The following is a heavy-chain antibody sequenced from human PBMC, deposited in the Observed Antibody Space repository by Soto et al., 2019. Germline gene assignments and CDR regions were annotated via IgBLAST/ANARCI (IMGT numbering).Heavy chain of an antibody. J-gene: IGHJ4*01. Sequence: GGSLRLSCVTSGFTFASYAMTWVRQAPGKGLEWLSGISGPGTTTYYADSVKGRFTISRDNSKNTVFLQMNSLRAEDTALYYCTKAPRAGGDYVWGQGTLVTVS. CDR3: TKAPRAGGDYV. D-gene: IGHD4-17*01. CDR2: ISGPGTTT. V-gene: IGHV3-23*01. CDR1: GFTFASYA.